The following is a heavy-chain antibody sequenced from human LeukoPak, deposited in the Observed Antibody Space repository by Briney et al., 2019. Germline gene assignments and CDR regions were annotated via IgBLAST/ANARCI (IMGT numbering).Heavy chain of an antibody. CDR2: IIPIFGIA. CDR3: ARDHKGGVFDP. CDR1: GGTFSSYA. D-gene: IGHD3-16*01. V-gene: IGHV1-69*04. J-gene: IGHJ5*02. Sequence: GASVKVSCKASGGTFSSYAISWVRQAPGQGLEWMGRIIPIFGIANYAQKFQGRVTITADKSTSTAYMELSSLRSEDTAVYCCARDHKGGVFDPWGQGTLVTVSS.